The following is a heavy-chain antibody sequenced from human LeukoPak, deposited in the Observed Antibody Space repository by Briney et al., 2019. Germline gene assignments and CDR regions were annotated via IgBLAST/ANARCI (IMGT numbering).Heavy chain of an antibody. J-gene: IGHJ3*02. CDR3: ARDRLTNDAFDI. CDR1: GFTFNSYW. Sequence: PGGSLRLSCAASGFTFNSYWMHWVCQAPGKGLVWVSRINSDGSGTSDADFVKGRFTISRDNSKNTLYLQMNSLRAEDTAMYYCARDRLTNDAFDIWGQGTMVTVSS. CDR2: INSDGSGT. V-gene: IGHV3-74*01. D-gene: IGHD2-8*01.